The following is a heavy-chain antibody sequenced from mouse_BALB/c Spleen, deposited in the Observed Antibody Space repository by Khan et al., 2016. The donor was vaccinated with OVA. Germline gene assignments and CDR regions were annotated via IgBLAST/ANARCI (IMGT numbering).Heavy chain of an antibody. CDR1: GFTFSSYS. J-gene: IGHJ3*01. Sequence: EVQLVESGGDLVKPGGSLNLSCAASGFTFSSYSMSWVRQTPDKRLEWVATISSGGDYTYYPDSVKGRFTISRDNAKNTLYLQMSSLKSEDTAMCYCASHLTGSVAYWGQGTLVTVSA. CDR3: ASHLTGSVAY. D-gene: IGHD4-1*01. CDR2: ISSGGDYT. V-gene: IGHV5-6*01.